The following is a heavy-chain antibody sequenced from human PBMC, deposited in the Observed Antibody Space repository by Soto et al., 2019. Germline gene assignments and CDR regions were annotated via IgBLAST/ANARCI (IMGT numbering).Heavy chain of an antibody. CDR1: GYTFTSYD. V-gene: IGHV1-8*01. CDR2: MNPNSGNT. CDR3: ARGEYSSSWFDP. Sequence: ASLKVSCKASGYTFTSYDINWVRQATGQGLEWMGWMNPNSGNTGYAQKFQGRVTMTRNTSISTAYMELSSLRSEDTAVYYCARGEYSSSWFDPWGQGTLVTVSS. J-gene: IGHJ5*02. D-gene: IGHD6-13*01.